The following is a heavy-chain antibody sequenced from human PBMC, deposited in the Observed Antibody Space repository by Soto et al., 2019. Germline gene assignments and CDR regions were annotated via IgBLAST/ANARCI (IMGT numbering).Heavy chain of an antibody. CDR2: ISAYNGNT. Sequence: GASVKVSCKASGYTFTSYGISWVRQAPGQGLEWMGWISAYNGNTNYAQKLQGRVTMTTDTSTSTAYMELRSLGSDDTAVYYCAREMSATVTTYYYYYMDVWGKGTTVTVSS. CDR1: GYTFTSYG. D-gene: IGHD4-4*01. CDR3: AREMSATVTTYYYYYMDV. V-gene: IGHV1-18*01. J-gene: IGHJ6*03.